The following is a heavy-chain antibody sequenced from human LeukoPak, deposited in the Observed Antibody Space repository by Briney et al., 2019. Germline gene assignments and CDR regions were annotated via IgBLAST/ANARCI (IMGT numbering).Heavy chain of an antibody. CDR2: ISSSSSYI. J-gene: IGHJ3*02. V-gene: IGHV3-21*01. CDR1: GFTFSSYS. Sequence: GGSLRLSCAASGFTFSSYSMNWVRQAPGKGLEWVSSISSSSSYIYYADSVKGRFTISRDNAKNSLYLQMNSLRAEDTAVYYCARPAGRDVFDIWGQGTMVTVSS. CDR3: ARPAGRDVFDI.